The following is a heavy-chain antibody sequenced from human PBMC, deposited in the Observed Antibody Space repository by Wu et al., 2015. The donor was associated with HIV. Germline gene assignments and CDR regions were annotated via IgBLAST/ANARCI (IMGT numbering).Heavy chain of an antibody. D-gene: IGHD3-9*01. CDR3: ASFGGILTGYPHAPLLFDY. CDR1: GGTFSSYA. J-gene: IGHJ4*02. V-gene: IGHV1-69*12. Sequence: QVQLVQSGAEVKKPGSSVKVSCKASGGTFSSYAISWVRQAPGQGLEWMGGIIPIFGTANYAQKFQGRVTITADESTSTAYMELSSLRSEDTAVYYCASFGGILTGYPHAPLLFDYWGQGTLVTVSS. CDR2: IIPIFGTA.